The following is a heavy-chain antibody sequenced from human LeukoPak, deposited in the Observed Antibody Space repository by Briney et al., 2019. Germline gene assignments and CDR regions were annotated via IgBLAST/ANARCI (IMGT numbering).Heavy chain of an antibody. CDR2: INPNSGGT. J-gene: IGHJ5*02. V-gene: IGHV1-2*02. D-gene: IGHD2-2*03. Sequence: ASMKVSCKTSGYTFTDYYMHWVRQAPGQGLEWMGWINPNSGGTNYAQKFQGRVTMTRDTSISTAYMELSGLRSDDTAVYYCASLYGYCSTTSCPGGNWFAPWAREPWSPSPQ. CDR3: ASLYGYCSTTSCPGGNWFAP. CDR1: GYTFTDYY.